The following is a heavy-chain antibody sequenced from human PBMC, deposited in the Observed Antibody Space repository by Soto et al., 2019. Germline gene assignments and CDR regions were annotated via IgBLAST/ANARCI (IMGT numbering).Heavy chain of an antibody. D-gene: IGHD3-3*01. CDR2: IKQDGSEK. J-gene: IGHJ6*02. CDR1: GFTFSSYW. Sequence: PGGSLRLSCAASGFTFSSYWMNWVRQAPGKGLEWVANIKQDGSEKYYVDSVKGRFTISRDNAKNSLYLQMNSLRAEDTAVYYCARDRYSYYDFWSGSLPYYYFGMDVWGQGTTVTVSS. V-gene: IGHV3-7*01. CDR3: ARDRYSYYDFWSGSLPYYYFGMDV.